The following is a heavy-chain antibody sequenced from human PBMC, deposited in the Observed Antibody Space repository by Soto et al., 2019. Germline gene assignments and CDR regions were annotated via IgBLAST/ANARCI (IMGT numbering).Heavy chain of an antibody. CDR2: INPSGGST. Sequence: GASVKVSCKASGYTFTSYYMHWVRQAPGQGLEWMGIINPSGGSTSYAQKFQGRVTMTTDTSTSTAYMELRSLRSDDTAVYYCARVWVVTMVRGASVAFDIWGQGTMVTVSS. J-gene: IGHJ3*02. V-gene: IGHV1-46*01. D-gene: IGHD3-10*01. CDR1: GYTFTSYY. CDR3: ARVWVVTMVRGASVAFDI.